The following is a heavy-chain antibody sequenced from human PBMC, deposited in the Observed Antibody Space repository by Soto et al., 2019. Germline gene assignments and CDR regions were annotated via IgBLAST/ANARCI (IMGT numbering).Heavy chain of an antibody. Sequence: SETLSLTCTVSGGSISSSRYYWGWIRQPPGKGLEWIGSIYYSGSTYYNPSLKSRVTISVDRSKNQFSLKLSSVTAADTALYYCARLLRGYSYGSDFDYWGQGTLVTVSS. V-gene: IGHV4-39*01. D-gene: IGHD5-18*01. CDR3: ARLLRGYSYGSDFDY. J-gene: IGHJ4*02. CDR2: IYYSGST. CDR1: GGSISSSRYY.